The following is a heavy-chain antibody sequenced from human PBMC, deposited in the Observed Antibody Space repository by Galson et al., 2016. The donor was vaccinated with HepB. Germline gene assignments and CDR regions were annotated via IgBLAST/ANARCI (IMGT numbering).Heavy chain of an antibody. Sequence: SLRLSCAASGFTVSSNYMTWVRQAPGKGLEWVSVIYSGGSTYYADSVKGRFILSRDNSKNTLYLQMNSRRAEDTAVYYCARDNNYYYGMDVWGQGTTVTVSS. CDR3: ARDNNYYYGMDV. CDR2: IYSGGST. CDR1: GFTVSSNY. V-gene: IGHV3-53*01. J-gene: IGHJ6*02. D-gene: IGHD2/OR15-2a*01.